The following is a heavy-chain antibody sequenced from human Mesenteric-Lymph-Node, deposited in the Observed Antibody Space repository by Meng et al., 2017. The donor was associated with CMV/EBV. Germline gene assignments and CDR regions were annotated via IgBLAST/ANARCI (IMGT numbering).Heavy chain of an antibody. V-gene: IGHV3-74*01. D-gene: IGHD3-22*01. CDR2: TNTDGSST. CDR1: GFTFSTYG. Sequence: GGSLRLTCAASGFTFSTYGMHWVRQAPGKGLVWVSRTNTDGSSTNYVDSVKGRFTISRDNAKNTLYLQVSTLRTDDTAVYYCVREGYWYYFDYWGQGTLVTVSS. J-gene: IGHJ4*02. CDR3: VREGYWYYFDY.